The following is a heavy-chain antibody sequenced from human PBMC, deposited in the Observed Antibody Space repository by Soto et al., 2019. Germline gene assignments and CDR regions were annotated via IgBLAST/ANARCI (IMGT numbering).Heavy chain of an antibody. CDR3: ARGGSTWLEYFQH. CDR2: IYASGST. Sequence: PSETLSLTCTVSGGSIISYYWSWIRQPPGKGLEWIGYIYASGSTNYNPSLKSRITISVDTSKNQFSLKLSSVTAADTAVYYCARGGSTWLEYFQHWGQGTLVTVSS. CDR1: GGSIISYY. V-gene: IGHV4-59*01. D-gene: IGHD6-13*01. J-gene: IGHJ1*01.